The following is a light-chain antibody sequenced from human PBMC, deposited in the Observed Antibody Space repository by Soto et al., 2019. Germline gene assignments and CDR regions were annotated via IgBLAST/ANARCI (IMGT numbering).Light chain of an antibody. Sequence: DIQMTQSPSSLSASVGDRVTITCRASQSIYSSLNWYHQKPWKAPKLLIYAASNLQSWVPSRFIGSGSGTDFTLSISSLQPEDCATYYCQQSYSAPYTFGQGTKLEL. CDR1: QSIYSS. CDR2: AAS. V-gene: IGKV1-39*01. J-gene: IGKJ2*01. CDR3: QQSYSAPYT.